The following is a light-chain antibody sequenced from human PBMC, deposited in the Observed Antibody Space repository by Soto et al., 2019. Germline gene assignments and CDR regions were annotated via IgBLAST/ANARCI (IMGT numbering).Light chain of an antibody. CDR1: QSIATY. J-gene: IGKJ2*01. V-gene: IGKV1-39*01. Sequence: DIPMTQSPSSLSASVGDRVTITCRASQSIATYLNWYQQKPGKAPQLLIYVASSLQSGVPSRFSGSGSGTDFALTIGSLQPEDFASYYCQQSSSIPYTFGQGTKLEIK. CDR3: QQSSSIPYT. CDR2: VAS.